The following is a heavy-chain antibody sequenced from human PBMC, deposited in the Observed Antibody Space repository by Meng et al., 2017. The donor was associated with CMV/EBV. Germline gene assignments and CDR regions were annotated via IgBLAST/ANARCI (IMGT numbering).Heavy chain of an antibody. CDR1: GLTFSIFV. CDR3: ARGDYFDY. V-gene: IGHV3-30-3*01. J-gene: IGHJ4*02. Sequence: VQLVESGGGVVQPASSLTVSCAASGLTFSIFVMHWVRQDSGKGLEWVAVISHDGSNKYYADSVKGRFTISRDNSKNTLYLQMNSLRAEDTVVYYCARGDYFDYWGQGTLVTVSS. CDR2: ISHDGSNK.